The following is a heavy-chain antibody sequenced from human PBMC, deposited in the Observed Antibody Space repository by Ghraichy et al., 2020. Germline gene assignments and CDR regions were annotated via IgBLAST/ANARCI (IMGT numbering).Heavy chain of an antibody. CDR2: ITTKSGNT. V-gene: IGHV1-18*01. Sequence: ASVKVSCKASGYTFISYGFTWVRQAPGQGLEWMGWITTKSGNTQYARKFQGRVTMTTDTSTSTAYMELRSLTSDDTAVYYCARGINWFDPWGQGTLVTVSS. CDR3: ARGINWFDP. J-gene: IGHJ5*02. CDR1: GYTFISYG.